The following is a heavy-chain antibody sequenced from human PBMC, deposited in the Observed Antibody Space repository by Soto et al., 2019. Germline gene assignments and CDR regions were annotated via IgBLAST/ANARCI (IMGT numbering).Heavy chain of an antibody. Sequence: PGGSLRLSCAASGFTFTSYGMTWVRQAPGKGLEWVSAISGSGGSTYYADSVKGRFTISRDNSKNTLYLQMNSLRAEDTAVYYCARDSKAGSSWLSMYAFDIWGQGTMVTVSS. D-gene: IGHD6-13*01. CDR1: GFTFTSYG. CDR2: ISGSGGST. J-gene: IGHJ3*02. CDR3: ARDSKAGSSWLSMYAFDI. V-gene: IGHV3-23*01.